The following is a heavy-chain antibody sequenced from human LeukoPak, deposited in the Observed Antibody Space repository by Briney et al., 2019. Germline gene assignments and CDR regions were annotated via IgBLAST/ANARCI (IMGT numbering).Heavy chain of an antibody. J-gene: IGHJ4*02. CDR3: ANQYSSGWYNLYYFDY. CDR1: GGTFSSYA. Sequence: ASVKVSCKASGGTFSSYAISWVRQAPGQGLEWMGGIIPIFGTANYARRFQGRVTNSADESTSTAYMELSSLRSEDTAVYYCANQYSSGWYNLYYFDYWGQGTLVTVSS. D-gene: IGHD6-19*01. V-gene: IGHV1-69*13. CDR2: IIPIFGTA.